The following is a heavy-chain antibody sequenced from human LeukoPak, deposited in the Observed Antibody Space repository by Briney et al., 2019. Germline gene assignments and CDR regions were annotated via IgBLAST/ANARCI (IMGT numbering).Heavy chain of an antibody. V-gene: IGHV3-48*02. Sequence: TGGSLRLSCAASGFTFSSYSMNWVRQAPGKGLEWVSYISSSSSTIYYADSVKGRFTISRDNAKNSLYLQMNSLRDEDTAVYYCASISLWSGAYYYGMDVWGQGTTVTVSS. CDR2: ISSSSSTI. J-gene: IGHJ6*02. CDR1: GFTFSSYS. D-gene: IGHD3-10*01. CDR3: ASISLWSGAYYYGMDV.